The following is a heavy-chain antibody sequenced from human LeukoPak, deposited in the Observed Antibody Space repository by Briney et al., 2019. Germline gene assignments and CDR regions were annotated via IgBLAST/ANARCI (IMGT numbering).Heavy chain of an antibody. CDR2: ISGDGGRT. CDR1: GFTFDDYA. D-gene: IGHD6-13*01. J-gene: IGHJ4*02. Sequence: PGGSLRLSCAASGFTFDDYAMHWVRQAPGKGLGWVSLISGDGGRTYYADSVKGRFTISRDNSKNSLYLQMNGLRTEDTALYYCAAYGSSWDYWGQGTLVTVSS. V-gene: IGHV3-43*02. CDR3: AAYGSSWDY.